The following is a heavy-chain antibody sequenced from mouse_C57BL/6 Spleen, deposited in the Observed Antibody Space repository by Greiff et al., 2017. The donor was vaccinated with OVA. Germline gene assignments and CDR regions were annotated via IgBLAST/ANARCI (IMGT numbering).Heavy chain of an antibody. CDR3: ARYAMDY. Sequence: EVQLVESGGGLVQPGGSLSLSCAASGFTFTDYYMSWVRQPPGKALEWLGFIRNKANGYTTESSSPVKGRFTISRDNSQSILYLQMNAVRAEDSATYYCARYAMDYWGQGTSVTVSS. CDR1: GFTFTDYY. J-gene: IGHJ4*01. CDR2: IRNKANGYTT. V-gene: IGHV7-3*01.